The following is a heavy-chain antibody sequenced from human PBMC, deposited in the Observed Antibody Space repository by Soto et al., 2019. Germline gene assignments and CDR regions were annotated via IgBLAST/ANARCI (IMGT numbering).Heavy chain of an antibody. CDR1: GGSVNSGSYY. D-gene: IGHD2-15*01. CDR2: IYYSGST. V-gene: IGHV4-61*01. Sequence: QVHLQESGPGLVKPSETLSLTCAVSGGSVNSGSYYWRWIRQPPGKGLEWIGYIYYSGSTNYNPSLKSRVTISLDTSKNQSSLMLTSVPAADTAVYYCARELRLCGSSVDYWGQGTLVTVSS. CDR3: ARELRLCGSSVDY. J-gene: IGHJ4*02.